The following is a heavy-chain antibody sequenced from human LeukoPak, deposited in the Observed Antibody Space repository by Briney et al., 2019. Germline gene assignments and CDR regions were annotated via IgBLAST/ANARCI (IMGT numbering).Heavy chain of an antibody. CDR1: GGSFSGYY. D-gene: IGHD6-19*01. CDR3: ARNSGWYGVS. V-gene: IGHV4-59*10. CDR2: IYTSGST. Sequence: SETLSLTCAVYGGSFSGYYWSWIRQPAGKGLEWIGRIYTSGSTNYNPSLKSRVTISVDTSKNQFSLKLSSVTAADTAVYYCARNSGWYGVSWGQGTLVTVSS. J-gene: IGHJ4*02.